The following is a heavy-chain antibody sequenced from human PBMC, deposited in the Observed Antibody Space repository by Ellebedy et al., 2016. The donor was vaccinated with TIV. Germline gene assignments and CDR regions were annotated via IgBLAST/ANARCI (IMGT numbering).Heavy chain of an antibody. Sequence: MPGGSLRLSCTVSGGSISSYYWSWIRQLAGKGLEWIGRIYTSGSTNYNPSLESRVTLSVDTSKSQFSLKLTSVTAADTAVYYCARGPGAATEETFDIWGQGTLVTVSS. CDR2: IYTSGST. CDR1: GGSISSYY. CDR3: ARGPGAATEETFDI. J-gene: IGHJ3*02. V-gene: IGHV4-4*07. D-gene: IGHD2-15*01.